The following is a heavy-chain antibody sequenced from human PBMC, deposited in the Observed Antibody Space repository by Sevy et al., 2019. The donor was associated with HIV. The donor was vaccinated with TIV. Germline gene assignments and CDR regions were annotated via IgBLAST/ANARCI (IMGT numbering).Heavy chain of an antibody. D-gene: IGHD5-18*01. Sequence: ASVKVSCKASGYTFTDYFMHWVRQAPGQGLEWMAWLNPNRGDTKYAQKFQGRVTVTRDTSIRTAYMELSRLRVDDTAVYYCASPGGYRYGSLLDNWGQRTLVTVSS. V-gene: IGHV1-2*02. J-gene: IGHJ4*02. CDR3: ASPGGYRYGSLLDN. CDR1: GYTFTDYF. CDR2: LNPNRGDT.